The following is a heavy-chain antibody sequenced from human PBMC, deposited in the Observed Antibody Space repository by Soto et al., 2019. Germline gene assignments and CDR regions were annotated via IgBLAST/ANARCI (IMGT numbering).Heavy chain of an antibody. CDR2: VKHSGTT. D-gene: IGHD2-2*01. V-gene: IGHV4-34*01. CDR1: GGSFSGYY. J-gene: IGHJ4*02. Sequence: QVQLQQWGAGLLKPSETLSLTCAVYGGSFSGYYWTWIRQSPEKGLEWIGEVKHSGTTYNNPSLKTRVTISVHTPKNQFSLKMSSVTAADTAVYYCARGIGYCSSINCYSSRRLRFDSWGQGTLVTVSS. CDR3: ARGIGYCSSINCYSSRRLRFDS.